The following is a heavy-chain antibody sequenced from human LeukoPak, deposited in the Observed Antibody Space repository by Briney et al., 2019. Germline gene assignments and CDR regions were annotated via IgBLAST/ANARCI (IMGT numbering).Heavy chain of an antibody. J-gene: IGHJ5*02. Sequence: PSETLSLTCAVYGGSFSGYYWSWIRQPPGKGLEWIGEINHSGSTNYNPSLKSRVTISVDTSKNQFSLKLSSVTAADTAVYYCARGWKITMVRGVIGVWFDPWGQGTLVTVSS. CDR2: INHSGST. V-gene: IGHV4-34*01. CDR3: ARGWKITMVRGVIGVWFDP. CDR1: GGSFSGYY. D-gene: IGHD3-10*01.